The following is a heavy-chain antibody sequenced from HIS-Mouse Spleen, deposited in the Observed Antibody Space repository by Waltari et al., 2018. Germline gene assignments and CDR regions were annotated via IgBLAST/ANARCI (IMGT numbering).Heavy chain of an antibody. CDR1: GFTFSSSG. V-gene: IGHV3-30*18. Sequence: QVQLVESGGGVVKPGRSLRLSCAASGFTFSSSGMHGVRQAPGKGLEWVAVISYDGSNKYYADSVKGRFTISRDNSKNTLYLQMNSLRAEDTAVYYCAKASSGWLDYWGQGTLVTVSS. D-gene: IGHD6-19*01. CDR2: ISYDGSNK. CDR3: AKASSGWLDY. J-gene: IGHJ4*02.